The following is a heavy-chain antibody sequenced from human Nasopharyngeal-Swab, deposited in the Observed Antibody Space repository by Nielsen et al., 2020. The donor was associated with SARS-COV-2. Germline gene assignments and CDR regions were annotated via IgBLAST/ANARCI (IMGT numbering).Heavy chain of an antibody. CDR2: LSASGGNT. D-gene: IGHD3-22*01. Sequence: VRQAPGKGLGCVSDLSASGGNTHYADSVKGRFTISRDNSKNTLYLQMNSLRAEDTAIYYCARDSEKKSYYDSSGSLDAFDIWGRGTMVTVSS. V-gene: IGHV3-23*01. J-gene: IGHJ3*02. CDR3: ARDSEKKSYYDSSGSLDAFDI.